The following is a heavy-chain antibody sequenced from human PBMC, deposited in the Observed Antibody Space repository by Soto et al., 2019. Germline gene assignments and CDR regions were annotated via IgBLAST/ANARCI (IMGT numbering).Heavy chain of an antibody. Sequence: QVQLVQSGAEVKKPGASVRISCRASGYSFTSTYVHWVRQAPGQGPEWMGIINPAVGTTYYAQKFQGRLTITSDTSTDTVFMDLNDLTSEDTAVYFCALKVVTYYDNWGQGPRLTVSS. D-gene: IGHD2-21*02. CDR1: GYSFTSTY. CDR2: INPAVGTT. V-gene: IGHV1-46*01. J-gene: IGHJ4*02. CDR3: ALKVVTYYDN.